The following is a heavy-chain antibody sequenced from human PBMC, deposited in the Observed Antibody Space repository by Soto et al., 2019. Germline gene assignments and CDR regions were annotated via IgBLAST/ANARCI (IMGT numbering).Heavy chain of an antibody. CDR2: ITSSSTFI. Sequence: GGSLRLSCRVSGFTFSNSTMNWVRQAPGKGLEWVSTITSSSTFIHYADSLQGRFTISRDDAKNSVYLQMNSLRAEDTAVYYCARVPSGWSDYWGQGTLVTVSS. D-gene: IGHD6-19*01. CDR1: GFTFSNST. J-gene: IGHJ4*02. CDR3: ARVPSGWSDY. V-gene: IGHV3-21*01.